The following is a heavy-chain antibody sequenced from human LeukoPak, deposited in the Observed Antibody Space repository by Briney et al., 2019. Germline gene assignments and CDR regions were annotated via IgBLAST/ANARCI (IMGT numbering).Heavy chain of an antibody. CDR1: GGPISSYY. D-gene: IGHD4-11*01. J-gene: IGHJ3*02. Sequence: SETLSLTCTVSGGPISSYYWSWIRQPPGKGLEWIGYIYYSGSTNYNPSLKSRVTISVDTSKNQFSLKLSSVTAADTAVYYCARHTGYEAFDIWGQGTMVTVSS. CDR3: ARHTGYEAFDI. CDR2: IYYSGST. V-gene: IGHV4-59*08.